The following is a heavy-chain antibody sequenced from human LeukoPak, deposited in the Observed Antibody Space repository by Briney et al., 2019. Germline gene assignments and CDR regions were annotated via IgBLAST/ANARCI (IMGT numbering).Heavy chain of an antibody. Sequence: GASVKVSCKASGYTFTSYGISWVRQAPGQGLEWMGWISAYSGDTNYAQKFQGRATMTTDTSTSTAYMELRSLSSDDTAVYYCARDGRGAAAPDDPLDLWGQGTTVTVSS. J-gene: IGHJ3*01. CDR2: ISAYSGDT. CDR3: ARDGRGAAAPDDPLDL. D-gene: IGHD6-13*01. V-gene: IGHV1-18*01. CDR1: GYTFTSYG.